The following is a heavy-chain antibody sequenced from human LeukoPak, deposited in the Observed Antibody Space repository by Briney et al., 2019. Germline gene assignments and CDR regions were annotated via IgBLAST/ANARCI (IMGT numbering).Heavy chain of an antibody. J-gene: IGHJ4*02. CDR3: ARDSFETDIDY. Sequence: GGSLRLSXAVSGFTFRTYWMSWVRQAPGKGLEWVANIKEDGSEQYYVNSLKGRFTISRDNVKNSLYLQMNSLRVEDSAVYYCARDSFETDIDYWGQGTLVTVSS. V-gene: IGHV3-7*01. D-gene: IGHD1-14*01. CDR1: GFTFRTYW. CDR2: IKEDGSEQ.